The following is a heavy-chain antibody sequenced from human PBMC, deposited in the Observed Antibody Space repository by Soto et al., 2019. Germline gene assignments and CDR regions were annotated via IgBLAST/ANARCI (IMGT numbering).Heavy chain of an antibody. CDR1: GFTFSSYA. V-gene: IGHV3-23*01. CDR2: ISGSGVST. CDR3: EKYKVAKVDSSGYYYGSPPDAFDI. Sequence: PGGSLRLSCAASGFTFSSYAMSWVRQAPGKGLEWVSAISGSGVSTYYADSVKGRFTISRDNFKNTLYLQMYSLRAEDTALYYCEKYKVAKVDSSGYYYGSPPDAFDIPGQGT. J-gene: IGHJ3*02. D-gene: IGHD3-22*01.